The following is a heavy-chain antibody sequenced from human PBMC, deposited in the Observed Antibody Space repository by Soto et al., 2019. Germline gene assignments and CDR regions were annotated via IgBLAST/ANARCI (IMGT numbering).Heavy chain of an antibody. CDR2: INHSGST. Sequence: SETLSLTCAVYGGSFSGYYWSWIRQPPGKGLEWIGEINHSGSTNYNPSLKSRVTISVDTSKTQFSLKLSSVTAADTAVYYCARGPPTPRYYGSGSYYKYYYYYVMDVWGQGTTVTVSS. D-gene: IGHD3-10*01. V-gene: IGHV4-34*01. J-gene: IGHJ6*02. CDR3: ARGPPTPRYYGSGSYYKYYYYYVMDV. CDR1: GGSFSGYY.